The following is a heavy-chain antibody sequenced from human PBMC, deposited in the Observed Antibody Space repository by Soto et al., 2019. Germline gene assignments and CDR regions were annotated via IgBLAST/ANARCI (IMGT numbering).Heavy chain of an antibody. CDR2: IRRISEGGTT. Sequence: EVQLVESGGGLVKSGGSLRLSCVASGLTFTNAWVNWVRQAPGKGLEWVGLIRRISEGGTTDYAAPVKGRFTISRDDSKNTMYLQMNSLKTDDTAIYYCVTDFWTLDPWGQGTLVTVSS. D-gene: IGHD3-3*01. CDR1: GLTFTNAW. J-gene: IGHJ5*02. V-gene: IGHV3-15*07. CDR3: VTDFWTLDP.